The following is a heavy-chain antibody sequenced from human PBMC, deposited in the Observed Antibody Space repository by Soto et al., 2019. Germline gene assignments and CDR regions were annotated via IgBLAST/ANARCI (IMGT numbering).Heavy chain of an antibody. J-gene: IGHJ5*02. CDR2: IYYSGST. CDR1: GGSISSYY. D-gene: IGHD6-13*01. Sequence: SETLSLTCTVSGGSISSYYWSWIRQPPGKGLVWIGYIYYSGSTNYNPSLKSRVTISVDTSKNQFSLKLSSVTAADTAVYYCARLKAHSSSWYLRFDPWGQGTLVTXSS. CDR3: ARLKAHSSSWYLRFDP. V-gene: IGHV4-59*08.